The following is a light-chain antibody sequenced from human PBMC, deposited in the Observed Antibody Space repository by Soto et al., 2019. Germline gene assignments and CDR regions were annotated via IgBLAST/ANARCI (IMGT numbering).Light chain of an antibody. CDR3: SSYTSSSIWV. J-gene: IGLJ2*01. Sequence: QSALTQPASVSGSPGQSITISCTGTSSDVGGYNYVSWYQQHPGKAPKLMIYDVSKRPSGVSNRFSGSKSGNTASLTISGLQADDEADYYCSSYTSSSIWVFGGGTKLTVL. V-gene: IGLV2-14*01. CDR1: SSDVGGYNY. CDR2: DVS.